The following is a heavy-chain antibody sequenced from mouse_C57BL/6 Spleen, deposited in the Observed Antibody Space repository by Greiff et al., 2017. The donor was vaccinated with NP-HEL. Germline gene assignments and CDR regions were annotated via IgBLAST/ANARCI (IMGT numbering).Heavy chain of an antibody. CDR1: GFTFSDYG. J-gene: IGHJ1*03. Sequence: EVMLVESGGGLVKPGGSLKLSCAASGFTFSDYGMHWVRQAPEKGLEWVAYISSGSSTIYYADTVKGRFTISRDNAKNTLFLQMTSLRSEDTAMYYCAIYDYDGGWYFDVWGTGTTVTVSS. CDR3: AIYDYDGGWYFDV. D-gene: IGHD2-4*01. V-gene: IGHV5-17*01. CDR2: ISSGSSTI.